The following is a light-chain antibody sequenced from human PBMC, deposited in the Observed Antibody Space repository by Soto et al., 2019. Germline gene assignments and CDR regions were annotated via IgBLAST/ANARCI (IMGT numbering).Light chain of an antibody. Sequence: QSVLTQPPSVSGAPGQRVTISCTGSSSNIGAGYAVHWYQQLPGTAPQLLIHGNNNRPSGVPDRFSGSKSGTSASLAITGLQAEDEADYYCSSYAGSNTFYVFGTGTKVTVL. CDR1: SSNIGAGYA. CDR3: SSYAGSNTFYV. CDR2: GNN. J-gene: IGLJ1*01. V-gene: IGLV1-40*01.